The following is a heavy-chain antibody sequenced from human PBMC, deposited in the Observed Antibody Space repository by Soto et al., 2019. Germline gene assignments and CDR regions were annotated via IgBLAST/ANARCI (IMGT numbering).Heavy chain of an antibody. D-gene: IGHD4-17*01. J-gene: IGHJ4*02. CDR2: IYYSGST. CDR1: GGSISSGGYY. CDR3: ARSSSDYGGNSDLFDY. Sequence: SETLSLTCTVSGGSISSGGYYWSWIRQHPGKGLEWIGYIYYSGSTYYNPSLKSRVTISVDTSKNQFSLKLSSVTAADTAVYYCARSSSDYGGNSDLFDYWGQGTLVTVSS. V-gene: IGHV4-31*03.